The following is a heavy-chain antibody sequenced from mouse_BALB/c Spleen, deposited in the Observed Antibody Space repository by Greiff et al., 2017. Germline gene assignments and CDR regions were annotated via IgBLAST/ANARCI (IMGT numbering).Heavy chain of an antibody. J-gene: IGHJ2*01. CDR2: IRLKSNNYAT. D-gene: IGHD2-3*01. V-gene: IGHV6-6*02. CDR3: TRGGLLDYFDY. Sequence: QSGGGLVQPGGSMKLSCVASGFTFSNYWMNWVRQSPEKGLEWVAEIRLKSNNYATHYAESVKGRFTISRDDSKSSVYLQMNNLRAEDTGIYYCTRGGLLDYFDYWGQGTTLTVSS. CDR1: GFTFSNYW.